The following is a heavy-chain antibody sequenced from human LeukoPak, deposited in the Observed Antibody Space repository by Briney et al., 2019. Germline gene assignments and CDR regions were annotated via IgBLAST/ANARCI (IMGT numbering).Heavy chain of an antibody. CDR3: ARGGGSTWYRLAYYFDY. D-gene: IGHD2-2*01. Sequence: GGSLRLSCAASGFTFSDYYMSWIRQAPGKGLEWVSYISSSGSIIDYADSVKGRFTISRDNAKNSLFLQMNSLRAEDTAVYYCARGGGSTWYRLAYYFDYWGQGTLVTVSS. CDR2: ISSSGSII. J-gene: IGHJ4*02. CDR1: GFTFSDYY. V-gene: IGHV3-11*04.